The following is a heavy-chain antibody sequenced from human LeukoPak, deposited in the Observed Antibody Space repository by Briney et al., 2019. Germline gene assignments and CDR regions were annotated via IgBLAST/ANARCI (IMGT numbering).Heavy chain of an antibody. V-gene: IGHV3-30*04. Sequence: GGSLRLSCVASGFTFSDFAIQWVRQAPGKGLDWVAVISGAGSVTHYADSVRGRFTISRDNSRDTVFLQMNSLRPDDTGVYYCAREGYSSGSLGDLDHWGQGTRVTVSS. CDR1: GFTFSDFA. CDR3: AREGYSSGSLGDLDH. D-gene: IGHD6-19*01. J-gene: IGHJ5*02. CDR2: ISGAGSVT.